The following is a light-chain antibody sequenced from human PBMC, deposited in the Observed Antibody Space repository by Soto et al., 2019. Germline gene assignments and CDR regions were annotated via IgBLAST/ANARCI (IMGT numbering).Light chain of an antibody. Sequence: QSVLTQPASVSGSPGQSITISCTGTNSDIGAYNYVSWYQHHPGKAPKVLIYEVSNRPSGVSSRFSGSKSGTSASLAISGLRSEDEADYYCATWDDSLSGLVFGGGTKLTVL. J-gene: IGLJ2*01. CDR3: ATWDDSLSGLV. CDR2: EVS. V-gene: IGLV2-14*01. CDR1: NSDIGAYNY.